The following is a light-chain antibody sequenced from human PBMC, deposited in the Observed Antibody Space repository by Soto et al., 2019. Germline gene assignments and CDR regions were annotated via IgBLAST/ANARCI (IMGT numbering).Light chain of an antibody. CDR3: CSYAGSYTSYV. V-gene: IGLV2-11*01. CDR2: DVS. CDR1: SSDVGGYNY. J-gene: IGLJ1*01. Sequence: QSALTQPRSVSGSPGQSVTISCTGTSSDVGGYNYVSWYQQHPGEAPKLMIYDVSKRPSGVPDRFSGSKSGNTASLTISGLQAEDEADYYCCSYAGSYTSYVFGTGTKVTVL.